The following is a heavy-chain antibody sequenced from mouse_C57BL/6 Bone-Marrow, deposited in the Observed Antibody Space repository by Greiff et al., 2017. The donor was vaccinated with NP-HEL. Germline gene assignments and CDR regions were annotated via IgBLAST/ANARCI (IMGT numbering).Heavy chain of an antibody. CDR2: ISGGGGNT. CDR1: GFTFSSYT. J-gene: IGHJ3*01. V-gene: IGHV5-9*01. Sequence: EVMLVESGGGLEKPGGSLKLSCAASGFTFSSYTMSWVRQTPEKRLEWVATISGGGGNTYYPDSVKGRFTISRDNAKNTLYLQMSSLRSEDTALYYCARERATVEAWFAYWGQGTLVTVSA. D-gene: IGHD1-1*01. CDR3: ARERATVEAWFAY.